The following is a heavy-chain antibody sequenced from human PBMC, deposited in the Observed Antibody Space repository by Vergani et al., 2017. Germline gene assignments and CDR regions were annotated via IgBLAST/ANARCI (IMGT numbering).Heavy chain of an antibody. CDR2: INIGGRT. Sequence: LVESGGGLVQPGGSLILSCAASSFSVSSHYMTWVRQAPGKGLEWVSTINIGGRTSYADSVKGRLTLTRDDSKNTLHLQMNSLRPEDTAVYYCARGXTTETTDLDGFDIWGQGTMVSVSS. CDR1: SFSVSSHY. D-gene: IGHD4-17*01. J-gene: IGHJ3*02. V-gene: IGHV3-66*02. CDR3: ARGXTTETTDLDGFDI.